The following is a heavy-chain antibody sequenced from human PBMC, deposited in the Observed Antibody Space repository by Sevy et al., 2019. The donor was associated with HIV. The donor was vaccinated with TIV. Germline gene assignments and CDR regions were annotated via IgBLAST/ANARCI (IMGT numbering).Heavy chain of an antibody. V-gene: IGHV4-38-2*02. CDR2: FYLGGST. CDR1: GYSISSGYY. Sequence: SETLSLTCTVSGYSISSGYYWVWIRQSPGKGLEWIGSFYLGGSTYYNPSLKSRVTISPDSSKNQFSLKLNSVTAADTAVYFCVRLVTAVVYYFDYWGQGTLVTVSS. CDR3: VRLVTAVVYYFDY. J-gene: IGHJ4*02. D-gene: IGHD5-18*01.